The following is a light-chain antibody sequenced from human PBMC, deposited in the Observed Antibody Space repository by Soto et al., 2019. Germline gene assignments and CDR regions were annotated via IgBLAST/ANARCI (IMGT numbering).Light chain of an antibody. CDR2: ASS. CDR3: QQSYRTPRT. CDR1: QSISSS. J-gene: IGKJ1*01. V-gene: IGKV1-39*01. Sequence: DIQITPSPSSLTASVGARVTITCRARQSISSSLNWYPQKPGKAPMLLIYASSRLPSRLPPRFSGIRPRTDFDLTISSLQPEAWATPYCQQSYRTPRTFGQGTKGDIK.